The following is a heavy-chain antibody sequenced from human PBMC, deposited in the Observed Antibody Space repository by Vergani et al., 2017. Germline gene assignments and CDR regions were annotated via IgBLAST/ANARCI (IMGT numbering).Heavy chain of an antibody. D-gene: IGHD2-15*01. CDR1: GFTLTNYG. V-gene: IGHV3-30*02. Sequence: QVQLVESGGGVVQPGGSLRLSCAASGFTLTNYGMHWVRQAPGKGRVWVAFTRYDGIVEYYGDSVRGRVAISRDNSKNTLYLQMNRLRPEDTAVYYCATAGAAYCRGASCYDFFEYWGQGTLVTVAS. J-gene: IGHJ4*02. CDR2: TRYDGIVE. CDR3: ATAGAAYCRGASCYDFFEY.